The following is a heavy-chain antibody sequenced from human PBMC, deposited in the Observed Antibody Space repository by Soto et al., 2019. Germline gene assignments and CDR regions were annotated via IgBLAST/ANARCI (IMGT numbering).Heavy chain of an antibody. J-gene: IGHJ5*02. V-gene: IGHV3-23*01. CDR1: GFTFTTYA. Sequence: EGQLLESGGGLVQPGGSLRLSCAASGFTFTTYAMAWVRQAPGKGLEWVSYISGSGGRTNYADSVKGRFTISRDNSKNTLYLQMSSTIPAETAVYYCTKDLKSGSAATLFDPWGQRTLVPVSS. D-gene: IGHD2-15*01. CDR3: TKDLKSGSAATLFDP. CDR2: ISGSGGRT.